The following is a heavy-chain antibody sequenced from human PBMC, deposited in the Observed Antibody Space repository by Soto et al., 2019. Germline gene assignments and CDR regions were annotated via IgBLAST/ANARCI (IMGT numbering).Heavy chain of an antibody. CDR3: AREVDRWNWNYGGSWFDP. J-gene: IGHJ5*02. V-gene: IGHV3-33*01. D-gene: IGHD1-7*01. CDR2: IWYDGSNK. CDR1: GFTFSSYG. Sequence: QVQLVESGGGVVQPGRSLRLSCAASGFTFSSYGMHWVRQAPGKGLEWVAVIWYDGSNKYYADSVKGRFTISRDNSKNTLYLQMNSLRAEDTAVYYCAREVDRWNWNYGGSWFDPWGQGTLVTVSS.